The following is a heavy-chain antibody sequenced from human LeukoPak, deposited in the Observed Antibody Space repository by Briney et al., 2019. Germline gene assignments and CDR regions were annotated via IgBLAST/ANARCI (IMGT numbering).Heavy chain of an antibody. V-gene: IGHV3-23*01. J-gene: IGHJ5*02. CDR3: AKDRLASSSWYWFDP. Sequence: GGSLRLSCAASGFTFSSYGMSWVRQAPGKGLEWVSAISGSGGSTYYADSVKGRFTISRDNSKNTLYLQMNSLRAEDTAVYYCAKDRLASSSWYWFDPWGQGTLVTVSS. CDR2: ISGSGGST. CDR1: GFTFSSYG. D-gene: IGHD6-13*01.